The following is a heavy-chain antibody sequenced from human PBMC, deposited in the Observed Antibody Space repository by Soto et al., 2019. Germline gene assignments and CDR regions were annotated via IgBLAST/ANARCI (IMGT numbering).Heavy chain of an antibody. CDR2: IIPIFGTT. J-gene: IGHJ3*02. Sequence: SVKVSCKASGGTFSSYAISWVRQAPGQGLEWKGGIIPIFGTTNYAQKFQGRVTITADESTSTAYMEMSSLRSEDTAVYYCARGAEYYYDSSGYPLRPGAFDIWGQGTMVTVSS. CDR3: ARGAEYYYDSSGYPLRPGAFDI. V-gene: IGHV1-69*13. D-gene: IGHD3-22*01. CDR1: GGTFSSYA.